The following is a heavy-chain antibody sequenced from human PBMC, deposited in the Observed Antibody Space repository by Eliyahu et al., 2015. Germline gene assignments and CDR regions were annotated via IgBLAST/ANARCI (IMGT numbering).Heavy chain of an antibody. CDR1: GGSISSSSYY. V-gene: IGHV4-39*07. J-gene: IGHJ6*02. CDR3: ARDSPTGTPRYYGMDV. CDR2: IYYSGST. D-gene: IGHD1-1*01. Sequence: QLQLQESGPGLVKPSXTLSLTCTVSGGSISSSSYYWGWIRQPPGKGLXWIGSIYYSGSTYYNPSLKSRVTISVDTSKNQFSLKLSSVTAADTAVYYCARDSPTGTPRYYGMDVWGQGTTVTVSS.